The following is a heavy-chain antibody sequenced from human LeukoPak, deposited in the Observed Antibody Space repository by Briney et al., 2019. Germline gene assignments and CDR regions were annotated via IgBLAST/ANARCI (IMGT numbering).Heavy chain of an antibody. J-gene: IGHJ4*02. CDR2: INTKTGNQ. CDR3: ARSTLLWFGELPASFDY. CDR1: GYTFTSYA. D-gene: IGHD3-10*01. Sequence: ASVKVSCKASGYTFTSYAMNWVRQAPGKGLEWMGWINTKTGNQTDAQGFTGRFVFSLDTSVSTAYLQMSSLKAEDTAVYYCARSTLLWFGELPASFDYWGQGTLVTVSS. V-gene: IGHV7-4-1*02.